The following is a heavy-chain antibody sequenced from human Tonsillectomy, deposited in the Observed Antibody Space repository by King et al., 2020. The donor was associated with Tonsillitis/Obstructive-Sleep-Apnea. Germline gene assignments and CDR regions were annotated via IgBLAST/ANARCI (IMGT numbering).Heavy chain of an antibody. CDR2: IYYSGSA. CDR3: ARDMVLEAGGDAFDI. D-gene: IGHD2-8*01. V-gene: IGHV4-59*01. J-gene: IGHJ3*02. Sequence: QLQESGPGLVKPSETLSLTWTVSGGSISSYYWSWIRQPPGKGLEWIGYIYYSGSANYNPSLKSRVTMSVDRPKNQFSLKLSSVTAADTAVYYCARDMVLEAGGDAFDIWGQGTMVTVSS. CDR1: GGSISSYY.